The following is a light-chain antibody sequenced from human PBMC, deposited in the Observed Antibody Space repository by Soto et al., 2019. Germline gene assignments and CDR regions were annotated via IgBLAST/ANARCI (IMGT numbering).Light chain of an antibody. Sequence: QSVLTQPASVSGSPGQSIAISCTGTSNDVGGYNYVSWYQQEPGKAPKLLIYDVTTRPSGVSSRFSGSKSGNTASLTISWLQTEDEANYYCTSSTSISTVVFGGGTKLTVL. V-gene: IGLV2-14*01. J-gene: IGLJ3*02. CDR3: TSSTSISTVV. CDR1: SNDVGGYNY. CDR2: DVT.